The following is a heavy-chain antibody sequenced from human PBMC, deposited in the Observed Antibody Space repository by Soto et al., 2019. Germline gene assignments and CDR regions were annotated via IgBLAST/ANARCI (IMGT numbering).Heavy chain of an antibody. V-gene: IGHV1-3*01. J-gene: IGHJ3*02. Sequence: QVQLVQSGAEVKKPGASVKVSCKASGYTFTSYAMHWVRQAPGQRLEWMGWINAGNGNTKYSQKFQGRVTITRDTSASTAYMELSSLRSEDTAVYCCARRVVVPWDAFDIWGQGTMVTVSS. CDR2: INAGNGNT. CDR3: ARRVVVPWDAFDI. D-gene: IGHD3-22*01. CDR1: GYTFTSYA.